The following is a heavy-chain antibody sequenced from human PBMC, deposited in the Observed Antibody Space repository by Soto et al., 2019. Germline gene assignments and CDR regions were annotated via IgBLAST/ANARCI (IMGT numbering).Heavy chain of an antibody. V-gene: IGHV5-51*01. Sequence: PGESLKISCRTSGYRFTSYWIAWVRQMPGKGLEWMGIIFPSDSDTSYSPSFQGQVTISADRSTSTVFLQWASLKASDTAVYFCARKDKSGYFNGFDPWGQGTLVTVSS. CDR3: ARKDKSGYFNGFDP. CDR2: IFPSDSDT. J-gene: IGHJ5*02. CDR1: GYRFTSYW. D-gene: IGHD3-22*01.